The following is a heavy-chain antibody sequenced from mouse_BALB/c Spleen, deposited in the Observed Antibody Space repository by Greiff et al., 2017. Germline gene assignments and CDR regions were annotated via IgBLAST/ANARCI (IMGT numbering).Heavy chain of an antibody. CDR3: ARRRPSDY. V-gene: IGHV14-3*02. J-gene: IGHJ2*01. CDR1: GYTFSSYW. D-gene: IGHD1-2*01. CDR2: IDPANGNT. Sequence: VQLKQSGAELMKPGASVKISCKATGYTFSSYWIEWVKQRPEQGLEWIGRIDPANGNTKYDPKFQGKATITADTSSNTAYLQLSSLTSEDTAVYYCARRRPSDYWGQGTTLTVSS.